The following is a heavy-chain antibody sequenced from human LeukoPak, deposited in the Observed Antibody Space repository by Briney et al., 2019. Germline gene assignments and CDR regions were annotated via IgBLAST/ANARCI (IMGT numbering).Heavy chain of an antibody. V-gene: IGHV1-69*05. CDR1: GGTFSSYA. J-gene: IGHJ6*03. D-gene: IGHD3-22*01. CDR2: IIPIFGTA. Sequence: SVKVSCKASGGTFSSYAISWVRQAPGQGLEWMGRIIPIFGTANYAQKFQGRVTITTDESTSTAYMELSSLRSEDTAVYYCALYDSSGYYVPGYYYMDVWGKGTTVTVSS. CDR3: ALYDSSGYYVPGYYYMDV.